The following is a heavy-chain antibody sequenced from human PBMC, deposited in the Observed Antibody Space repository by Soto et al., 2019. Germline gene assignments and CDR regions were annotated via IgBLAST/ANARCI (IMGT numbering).Heavy chain of an antibody. CDR1: GFSFSTYA. CDR3: AKETTVTTFLGYFYYYGMDV. Sequence: QVQLVESGGGVVQPGRSLRLSCAASGFSFSTYAMHWVRQAPGKGLEWVAVISDDGSNKYYADSARGRFTISRDNSKKSLYRQMNSLRAEDTAVYYCAKETTVTTFLGYFYYYGMDVWGQGTTVTVSS. CDR2: ISDDGSNK. D-gene: IGHD4-17*01. V-gene: IGHV3-30*18. J-gene: IGHJ6*02.